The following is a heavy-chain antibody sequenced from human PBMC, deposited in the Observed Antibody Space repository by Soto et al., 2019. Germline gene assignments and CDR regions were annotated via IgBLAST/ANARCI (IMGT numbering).Heavy chain of an antibody. Sequence: QITLKESGPALVKPTQTLTLTCTFSGFSLSTSGVGVGWIRQPPVKALEGLALIYCDDDKRYSPSLKRRLTNAKDASKNPVGLTMTNMDPVDTATYYCAQRAVAYAFDIWGKGTMVTVSS. CDR1: GFSLSTSGVG. CDR2: IYCDDDK. V-gene: IGHV2-5*02. J-gene: IGHJ3*02. D-gene: IGHD6-19*01. CDR3: AQRAVAYAFDI.